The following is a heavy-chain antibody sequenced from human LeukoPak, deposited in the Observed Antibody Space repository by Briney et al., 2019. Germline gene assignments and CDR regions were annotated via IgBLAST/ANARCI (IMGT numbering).Heavy chain of an antibody. J-gene: IGHJ4*02. CDR1: GFSLRGYA. CDR3: ARIGLGVSFGSGFDY. V-gene: IGHV3-30-3*01. D-gene: IGHD3-10*01. Sequence: GGSLRLSCVASGFSLRGYAMHWVRQAPGKGGLEWVTMISYDGRDQYYADSVKGRFTISRDDSKNTLFLQMNSLRVEDTAMYHCARIGLGVSFGSGFDYWGQGTLVTVSS. CDR2: ISYDGRDQ.